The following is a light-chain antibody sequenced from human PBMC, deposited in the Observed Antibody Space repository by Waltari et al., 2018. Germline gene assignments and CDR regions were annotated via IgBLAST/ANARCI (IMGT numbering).Light chain of an antibody. CDR1: SSDVGAYTS. J-gene: IGLJ2*01. Sequence: QSALTQPPSASGPPGQSVTISCTCASSDVGAYTSVSWYQQHPGKAPKLMIYEVSKRPSGVPDRFSGSKSGNTASLTVSGLQAEDEADYYCSSYAGSNNLVFGGGTKLTVL. V-gene: IGLV2-8*01. CDR3: SSYAGSNNLV. CDR2: EVS.